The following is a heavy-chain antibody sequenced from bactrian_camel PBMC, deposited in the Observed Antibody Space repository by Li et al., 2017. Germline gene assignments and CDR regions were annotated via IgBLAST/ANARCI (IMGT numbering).Heavy chain of an antibody. D-gene: IGHD4*01. CDR1: GYSYSRWTSSTSIRYC. Sequence: VQLVESGGGSVQAGGSLRVSCTVSGYSYSRWTSSTSIRYCMGWFRQTPGGDREGVAAISTGGGGTYYNDSVTGRFTISRDNLKNTVYLQMNSLKPEDTGMYYCAAVLDYSDYDCGLTADFTYWGQGTQVTVS. J-gene: IGHJ4*01. V-gene: IGHV3S40*01. CDR2: ISTGGGGT. CDR3: AAVLDYSDYDCGLTADFTY.